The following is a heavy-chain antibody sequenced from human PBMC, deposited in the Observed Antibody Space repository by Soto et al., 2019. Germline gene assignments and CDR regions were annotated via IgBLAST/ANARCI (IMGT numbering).Heavy chain of an antibody. CDR1: GFTFSSYS. CDR3: ARDSIAVAGTDY. V-gene: IGHV3-21*01. D-gene: IGHD6-19*01. Sequence: GGSLRLSCAASGFTFSSYSMNWVRQAPGKGLEWVSSISSSSSYIYYADSVKGRFTISRDNAKNSLYLQMNSLRAEDTAVYYCARDSIAVAGTDYWGQGTLVTVSS. J-gene: IGHJ4*02. CDR2: ISSSSSYI.